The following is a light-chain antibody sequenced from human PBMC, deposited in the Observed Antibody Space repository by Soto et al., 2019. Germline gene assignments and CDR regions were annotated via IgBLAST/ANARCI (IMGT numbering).Light chain of an antibody. V-gene: IGLV2-11*01. CDR2: DVS. J-gene: IGLJ2*01. CDR1: RSDIGAYDY. Sequence: QSVLTQPRSVSGSPGQSVTMSCTGTRSDIGAYDYVSWYQQHPGKAPKLMIYDVSKRPSGVPDRFSGSKSGSTASLTISGLRAEDEGDYYCCSYAGIFVIFGGGTKVTVL. CDR3: CSYAGIFVI.